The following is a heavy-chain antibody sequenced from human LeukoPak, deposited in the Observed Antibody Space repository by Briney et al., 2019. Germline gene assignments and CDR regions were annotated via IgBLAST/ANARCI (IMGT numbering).Heavy chain of an antibody. CDR3: ARDRYYDSSGHNWFDP. CDR2: IYSGGST. D-gene: IGHD3-22*01. V-gene: IGHV3-66*01. Sequence: GGSLRLSCVASGFTLITYGMNWVRQAPGKGLEWVSVIYSGGSTYYADSVKGRFTISRDNSKNTLYLQMNSLRAEDTAVYYCARDRYYDSSGHNWFDPWGQGTLVTVSS. CDR1: GFTLITYG. J-gene: IGHJ5*02.